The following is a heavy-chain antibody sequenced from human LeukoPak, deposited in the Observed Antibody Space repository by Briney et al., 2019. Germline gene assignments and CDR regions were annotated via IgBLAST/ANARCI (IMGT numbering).Heavy chain of an antibody. CDR1: GGSFSGYY. Sequence: SETLSLTCAVYGGSFSGYYWSWIRQPPGKGLEWIGEINHSGSTNYNPSLKSRVTISVDTSKNQFSLKLSSVTAADTAVYYCAGSIAAAGSFDPWGQGTPVTVSS. CDR2: INHSGST. CDR3: AGSIAAAGSFDP. J-gene: IGHJ5*02. D-gene: IGHD6-13*01. V-gene: IGHV4-34*01.